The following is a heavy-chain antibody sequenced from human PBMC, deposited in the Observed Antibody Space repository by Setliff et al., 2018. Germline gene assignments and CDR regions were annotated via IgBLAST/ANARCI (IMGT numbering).Heavy chain of an antibody. Sequence: SETLSLTCAVSGGSISTDPYFWTWIRQHPVKGLEWIVYISYSGRTSYNPSLYSRITVSLDRSKNQFSLQLTSVTAADTAMYYCARVAYPNGGSCRYFDNWGQGTLVTVSS. CDR1: GGSISTDPYF. CDR3: ARVAYPNGGSCRYFDN. J-gene: IGHJ4*02. D-gene: IGHD2-15*01. V-gene: IGHV4-31*11. CDR2: ISYSGRT.